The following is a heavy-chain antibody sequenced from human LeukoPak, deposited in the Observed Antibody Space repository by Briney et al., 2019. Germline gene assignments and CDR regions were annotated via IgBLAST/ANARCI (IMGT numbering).Heavy chain of an antibody. D-gene: IGHD2-15*01. CDR1: GFTFSSYW. CDR2: INSDGSST. V-gene: IGHV3-74*01. CDR3: ARGYCSGGSCYSDY. Sequence: GGSLRLSCAASGFTFSSYWMHWVRHAPGKGVVGVSRINSDGSSTSYADSVKGRFTISRDNAKNTLYLQMNSLRAEDTAVYYCARGYCSGGSCYSDYWGQGTLVTVSS. J-gene: IGHJ4*02.